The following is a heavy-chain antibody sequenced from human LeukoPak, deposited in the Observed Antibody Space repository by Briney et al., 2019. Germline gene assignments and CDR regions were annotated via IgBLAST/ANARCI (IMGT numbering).Heavy chain of an antibody. CDR2: INTYNGNT. V-gene: IGHV1-18*04. CDR1: GYTFTGYY. D-gene: IGHD3-10*01. Sequence: ASVKVSCKASGYTFTGYYMHWVRQAPGQGLECMGWINTYNGNTNYAQKLQGRVTMTTDTSTSTAYMELRSLRSDDTAVYYCARTIEGWTYGQRYHYMDVWGKGTTVTISS. J-gene: IGHJ6*03. CDR3: ARTIEGWTYGQRYHYMDV.